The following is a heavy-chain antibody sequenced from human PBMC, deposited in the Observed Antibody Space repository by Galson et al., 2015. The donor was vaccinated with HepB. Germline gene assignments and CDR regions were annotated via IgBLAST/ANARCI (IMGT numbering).Heavy chain of an antibody. CDR1: GFSLITSGMC. D-gene: IGHD7-27*01. Sequence: PALVKPTQTLTLTCTFSGFSLITSGMCVSWIRQPPGKALEWLALIDWDDDKYYNTSLKTRLTISKDTSKNQVVLTMTNMDPVDTATYYCARIFGYWGAFDVWGQGTMVTVSS. V-gene: IGHV2-70*01. CDR2: IDWDDDK. CDR3: ARIFGYWGAFDV. J-gene: IGHJ3*01.